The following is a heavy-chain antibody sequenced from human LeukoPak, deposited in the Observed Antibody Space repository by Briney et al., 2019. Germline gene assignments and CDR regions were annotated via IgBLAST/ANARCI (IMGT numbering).Heavy chain of an antibody. CDR2: INPNSGAT. D-gene: IGHD2/OR15-2a*01. CDR3: ARRYQLLSLDS. V-gene: IGHV1-2*02. J-gene: IGHJ4*02. Sequence: ASVKVSCKVSGYTFIDYYIHWMRQAPGQGLEWMGWINPNSGATKYAQKFQGRVTMTRDTSISTAYMELNRLTSDDTAVYYCARRYQLLSLDSWGQGALVTVSS. CDR1: GYTFIDYY.